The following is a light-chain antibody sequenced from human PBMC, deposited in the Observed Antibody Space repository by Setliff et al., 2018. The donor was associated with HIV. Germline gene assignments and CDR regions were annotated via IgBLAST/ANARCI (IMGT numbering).Light chain of an antibody. CDR1: SFDVGAYNY. J-gene: IGLJ1*01. V-gene: IGLV2-23*02. Sequence: QSVLTQPASVSGSPGQSITISCTGTSFDVGAYNYVSWYQQYPGKAPKLIIYEVRKRPSGVSYRFSGSKSGDTASLTISGLQAEDEADYHCCSYAGTNKYVFGTGTRVTV. CDR3: CSYAGTNKYV. CDR2: EVR.